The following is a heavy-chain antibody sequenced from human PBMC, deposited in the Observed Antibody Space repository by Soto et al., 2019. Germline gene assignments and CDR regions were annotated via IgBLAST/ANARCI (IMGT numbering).Heavy chain of an antibody. J-gene: IGHJ6*02. V-gene: IGHV4-31*03. Sequence: SETLSLTCTVSGGSISSGGYYCICIRQHPWKGLEWIGYIYYSGSTYYNPSLKSRVTISVDTSKNQFSLKLSSVTVADTAVYYCAGLWFGELSEQYGMDVWGQGTTVTVSS. CDR3: AGLWFGELSEQYGMDV. CDR1: GGSISSGGYY. D-gene: IGHD3-10*01. CDR2: IYYSGST.